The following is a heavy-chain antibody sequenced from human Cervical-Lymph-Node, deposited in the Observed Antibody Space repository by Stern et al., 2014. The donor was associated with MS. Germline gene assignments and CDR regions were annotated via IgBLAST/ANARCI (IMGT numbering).Heavy chain of an antibody. CDR3: ARHDQFLGGMDV. J-gene: IGHJ6*02. D-gene: IGHD3-3*01. CDR2: VYYPGTP. Sequence: QLVESGPGLVKPSETLSLTCTVSGASVSSGSYYWGWIRQPPGKRLEXIGDVYYPGTPYSNPSLDSRVPQSIETSKHPFLLNLTSVAATDTAVYYCARHDQFLGGMDVWGQGTTVTVSS. V-gene: IGHV4-39*01. CDR1: GASVSSGSYY.